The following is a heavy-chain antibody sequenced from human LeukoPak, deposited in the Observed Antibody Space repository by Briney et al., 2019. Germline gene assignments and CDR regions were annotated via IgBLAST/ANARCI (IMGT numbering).Heavy chain of an antibody. D-gene: IGHD1-14*01. J-gene: IGHJ4*02. CDR3: ARRSETRKDFDY. CDR2: IYPGDSDT. V-gene: IGHV5-51*07. CDR1: GYSFTNYW. Sequence: GESLKISCKGSGYSFTNYWIGWVHQMPGKGLEWMGIIYPGDSDTRYSPSFQGQVTISVDKSISTAYLQWSSLKASDTAMYYCARRSETRKDFDYWGQGTLVTVSS.